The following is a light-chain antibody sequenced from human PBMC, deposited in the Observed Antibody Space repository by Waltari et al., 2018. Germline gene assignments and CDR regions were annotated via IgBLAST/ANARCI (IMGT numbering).Light chain of an antibody. J-gene: IGLJ2*01. V-gene: IGLV2-23*02. CDR1: TSDVGADNF. Sequence: QSALTQPASVSGSPGQSIAISCIGTTSDVGADNFLSWFQQHPGRAPKLMIHEVTNPPSGVSTRFSGSKSGNTASLTISGLQAEDEADYYCCSYTSIGPVLLGGGTKVTVL. CDR2: EVT. CDR3: CSYTSIGPVL.